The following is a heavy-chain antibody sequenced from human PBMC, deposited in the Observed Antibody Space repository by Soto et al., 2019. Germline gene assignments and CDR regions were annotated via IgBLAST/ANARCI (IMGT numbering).Heavy chain of an antibody. CDR2: ISGSGGST. CDR1: GFTFSSYA. CDR3: AKDPPYYYDSSGYYSDYFDY. Sequence: HPGGSLRLSCAASGFTFSSYAMSWVRQAPGKGLEWVSAISGSGGSTYYADSVKGRFTISRDNSKNTLYLQMNSLRAEDTAVYYCAKDPPYYYDSSGYYSDYFDYWGQGTLVTVSS. V-gene: IGHV3-23*01. D-gene: IGHD3-22*01. J-gene: IGHJ4*02.